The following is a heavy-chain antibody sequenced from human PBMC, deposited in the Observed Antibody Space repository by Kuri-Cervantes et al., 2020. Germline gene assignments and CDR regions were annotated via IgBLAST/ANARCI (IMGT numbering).Heavy chain of an antibody. Sequence: ASVKVSCKASGYTFTSYDINWVRQATGQGLAWMGWMNPNSGNTDYAQKFQGRVTMTRNTSISTAYMELSSLRSEDTAVYYCARDGCGGDCSLRGSWYFDLWGRGTLVTVSS. D-gene: IGHD2-21*02. CDR1: GYTFTSYD. CDR2: MNPNSGNT. V-gene: IGHV1-8*02. J-gene: IGHJ2*01. CDR3: ARDGCGGDCSLRGSWYFDL.